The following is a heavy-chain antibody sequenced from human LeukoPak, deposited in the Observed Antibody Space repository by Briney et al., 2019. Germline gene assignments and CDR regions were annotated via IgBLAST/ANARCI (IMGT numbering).Heavy chain of an antibody. CDR1: GYTFTGYY. Sequence: VASVKVSCKASGYTFTGYYMHWVRQAPGQGLEWMGWINPNSGGTNYAQKFQGRVTMTRDTSISTAYMELSRLRSDDTAVYYCARDFGSSTSCYSYWGQGTLVTVSS. CDR3: ARDFGSSTSCYSY. D-gene: IGHD2-2*02. V-gene: IGHV1-2*02. CDR2: INPNSGGT. J-gene: IGHJ4*02.